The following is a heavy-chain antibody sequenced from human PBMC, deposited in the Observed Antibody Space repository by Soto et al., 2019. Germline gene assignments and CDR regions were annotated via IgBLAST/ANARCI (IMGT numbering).Heavy chain of an antibody. J-gene: IGHJ4*02. CDR3: ARGPPNWGFDY. CDR1: EYTFTSYD. V-gene: IGHV1-8*01. D-gene: IGHD7-27*01. CDR2: MSPNSGDT. Sequence: QEQLVQSGAEVKKPGASVKVSCKASEYTFTSYDINWVRQATGQGLEWMGWMSPNSGDTGYARKFQGRVTMTRDTAISTADMELRSLRSEDTAVYYCARGPPNWGFDYWGQGTLVTVSS.